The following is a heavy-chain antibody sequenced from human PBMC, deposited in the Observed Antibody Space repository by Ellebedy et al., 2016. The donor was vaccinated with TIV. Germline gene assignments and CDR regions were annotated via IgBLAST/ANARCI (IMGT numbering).Heavy chain of an antibody. Sequence: SETLSLTCTVSGGSMTRSSYYWAWIRQPPGKGLEWLGSIYYCGTTYYNPSLKSRVTISVDTSKNQFSLRLSSVTAADTAVYYCARWFGELLYVRWFDPWGQGTLVTVSS. D-gene: IGHD3-10*01. CDR2: IYYCGTT. J-gene: IGHJ5*02. V-gene: IGHV4-39*01. CDR3: ARWFGELLYVRWFDP. CDR1: GGSMTRSSYY.